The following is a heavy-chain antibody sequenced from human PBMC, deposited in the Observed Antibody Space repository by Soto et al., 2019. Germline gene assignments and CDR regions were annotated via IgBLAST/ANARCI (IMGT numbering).Heavy chain of an antibody. CDR2: ISPLPHT. CDR1: GGSFSSSH. Sequence: SATLSLTCAVYGGSFSSSHSSWIRQTPGKGLEWVGEISPLPHTNYNPSLKSRIDSSLDTPQDHFSLTYRSMTAENTAVYYCARGYYTALGPNFWGQGMLVTVSS. D-gene: IGHD3-3*01. V-gene: IGHV4-34*01. CDR3: ARGYYTALGPNF. J-gene: IGHJ4*02.